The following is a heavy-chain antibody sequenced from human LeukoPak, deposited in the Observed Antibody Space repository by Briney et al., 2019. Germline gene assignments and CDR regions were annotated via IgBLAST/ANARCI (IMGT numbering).Heavy chain of an antibody. J-gene: IGHJ4*02. D-gene: IGHD7-27*01. CDR3: ASPGLTGGDY. Sequence: SETLSLTCTVSGDSMRTYYWSWLRQPAGKGLEWIGRIYPSGSTYYNPSLKSRVTISVDTSKNQFSLKLSSVTAADTAVYYCASPGLTGGDYWGQGTLVTVSS. CDR2: IYPSGST. CDR1: GDSMRTYY. V-gene: IGHV4-4*07.